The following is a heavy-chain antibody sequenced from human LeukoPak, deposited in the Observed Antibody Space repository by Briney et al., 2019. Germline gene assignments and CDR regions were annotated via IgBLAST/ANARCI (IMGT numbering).Heavy chain of an antibody. Sequence: SETLSLTCTVSGGSVNGYYWNWIRQPPGTGLEWIGFIHYSGLTVYSPSLQSRVTMSVDTSRNQFSLDLSSVTAADTALYYCARDPPEDEWNSLDSWGQGILVTVSS. D-gene: IGHD1-7*01. J-gene: IGHJ4*02. CDR1: GGSVNGYY. CDR3: ARDPPEDEWNSLDS. V-gene: IGHV4-59*02. CDR2: IHYSGLT.